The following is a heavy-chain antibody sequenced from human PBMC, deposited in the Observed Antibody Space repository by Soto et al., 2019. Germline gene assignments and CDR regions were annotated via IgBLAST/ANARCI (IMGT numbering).Heavy chain of an antibody. CDR3: ARAAVGDRYHDAFDI. CDR2: ICYSGST. Sequence: SETLSLTCTVSGGSISPYYWSWIRQPPGKGLEGIGYICYSGSTSYNPSLRSRVTISVDTSRSQFSLSLGSVTAADTAVYYCARAAVGDRYHDAFDIWGQGTKVPVSS. D-gene: IGHD6-25*01. J-gene: IGHJ3*02. CDR1: GGSISPYY. V-gene: IGHV4-59*01.